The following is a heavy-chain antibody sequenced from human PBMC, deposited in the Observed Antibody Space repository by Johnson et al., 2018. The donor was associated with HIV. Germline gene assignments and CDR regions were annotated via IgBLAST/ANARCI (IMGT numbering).Heavy chain of an antibody. D-gene: IGHD3-3*01. CDR1: GFSFNDYA. CDR3: AVPPNLAGNFWSIRNAFDI. V-gene: IGHV3-9*01. J-gene: IGHJ3*02. Sequence: VQLVESGGGVVRPGGSLRLSCAASGFSFNDYAMHWVRQAPGKGLEWVSGISWNSGSIGYADSVKGRFTISRDNAKNSLYLQMNSLRAEDTAVYYCAVPPNLAGNFWSIRNAFDIWGQGTMVTVSS. CDR2: ISWNSGSI.